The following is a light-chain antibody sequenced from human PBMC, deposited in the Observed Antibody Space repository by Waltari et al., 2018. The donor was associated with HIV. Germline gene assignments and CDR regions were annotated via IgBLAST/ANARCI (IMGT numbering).Light chain of an antibody. CDR1: QNIGSS. Sequence: EIVLTQSPDFQSVTPKEITITCRASQNIGSSLHWYQQKADQPPKLLIKYASQSFSGVTSRFSGSGSGTDFTLTINSLEAEDAATYYCHQSSSLPHTFGQGTKLEI. J-gene: IGKJ2*01. V-gene: IGKV6-21*01. CDR3: HQSSSLPHT. CDR2: YAS.